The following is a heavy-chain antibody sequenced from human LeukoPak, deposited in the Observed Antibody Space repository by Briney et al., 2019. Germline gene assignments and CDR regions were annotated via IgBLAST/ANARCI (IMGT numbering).Heavy chain of an antibody. CDR1: GSIFTNYY. V-gene: IGHV1-46*01. CDR3: ARDHGSAYYRAPRH. Sequence: ASVKVSCKASGSIFTNYYMHWVRQAPGQGLEWMGTINPSGGSTTYAQKFQGRVTMTRDTSTSTVYMELSSLRSEDTAVYYCARDHGSAYYRAPRHWGQGTLVTVSS. J-gene: IGHJ4*02. D-gene: IGHD3-10*01. CDR2: INPSGGST.